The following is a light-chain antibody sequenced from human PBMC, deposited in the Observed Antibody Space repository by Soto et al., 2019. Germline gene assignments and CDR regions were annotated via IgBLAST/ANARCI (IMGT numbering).Light chain of an antibody. Sequence: QSVLTQPPSVSGAPGQRVTISCTGSSSNIGAGYDVHWYQQLPGTAPKLLIYGNSNRPSGVPDRFSGSKSGTSASLAITGLQAEDEADYYCQSYDGSLSGGMFGGGTKLAVL. CDR2: GNS. J-gene: IGLJ3*02. CDR1: SSNIGAGYD. CDR3: QSYDGSLSGGM. V-gene: IGLV1-40*01.